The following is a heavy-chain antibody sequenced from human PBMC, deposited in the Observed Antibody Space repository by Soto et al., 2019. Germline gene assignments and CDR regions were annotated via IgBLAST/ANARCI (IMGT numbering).Heavy chain of an antibody. J-gene: IGHJ6*02. CDR2: ISYDGSNK. D-gene: IGHD2-15*01. V-gene: IGHV3-30*18. CDR1: GFTFSSYG. Sequence: GGSLRLSCAASGFTFSSYGMHWVRQAPGKGLEWVAVISYDGSNKYYADSVKGRFTISRDNSKNTLYLQMNSLRAEDTAVYYCAKDPCDPSTAIRWCEYNYYCSGGSCYWDYYYYGMDVWGQGTTVTVSS. CDR3: AKDPCDPSTAIRWCEYNYYCSGGSCYWDYYYYGMDV.